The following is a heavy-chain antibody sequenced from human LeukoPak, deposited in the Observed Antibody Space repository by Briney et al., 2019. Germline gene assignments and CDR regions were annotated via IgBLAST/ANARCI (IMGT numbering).Heavy chain of an antibody. CDR1: GFTFSSYA. Sequence: PGGSLRLSCAASGFTFSSYAMSWVRQAPGKGLEWVAAISGSGGSTYYADSVKGRFTISRDNSKNTLYLQMNSLRAEDTAVYYCAKGVAAGPGAFDLWGQGTMVTVSS. D-gene: IGHD6-13*01. CDR2: ISGSGGST. J-gene: IGHJ3*01. CDR3: AKGVAAGPGAFDL. V-gene: IGHV3-23*01.